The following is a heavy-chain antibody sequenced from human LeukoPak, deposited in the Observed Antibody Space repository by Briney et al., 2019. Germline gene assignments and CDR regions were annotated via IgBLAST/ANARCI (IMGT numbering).Heavy chain of an antibody. D-gene: IGHD1-26*01. J-gene: IGHJ6*03. Sequence: TSETLSLTCTVSGGSISSYYWSWIRQPPGKGLEWIGYIYYSGSTNYIPSLKSRITISVDTSKNQFSLKLSSVTAAGTAVYYCARAPTYSLDYYYMDVWGKGTTVTVSS. CDR3: ARAPTYSLDYYYMDV. CDR2: IYYSGST. CDR1: GGSISSYY. V-gene: IGHV4-59*01.